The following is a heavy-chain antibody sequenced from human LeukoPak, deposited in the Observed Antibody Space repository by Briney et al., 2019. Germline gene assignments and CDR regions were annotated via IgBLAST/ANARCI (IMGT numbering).Heavy chain of an antibody. CDR3: AKEPNGDYIGAFDF. V-gene: IGHV3-23*01. CDR2: ITANGGST. CDR1: ASPFVKFA. Sequence: GGPLSSPGPAPASPFVKFAWTWFRRPPGKGWKWFSVITANGGSTLNPDAVKGPSTVSRAHSKNTLYLQIDGLRPEDTGMYNCAKEPNGDYIGAFDFWGEGTMVTVSS. D-gene: IGHD4-17*01. J-gene: IGHJ3*01.